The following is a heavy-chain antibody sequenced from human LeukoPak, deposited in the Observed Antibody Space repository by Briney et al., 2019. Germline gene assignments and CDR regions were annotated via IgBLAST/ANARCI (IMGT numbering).Heavy chain of an antibody. Sequence: GGSLRLSCAASGFTFNNYVTSWVRQAPGKGLEWVSAISGSSDSTYDADSVKGRFTISRDNSKNTLYLQMNSLRAEDTAVYYCVKGSSSSRPYYFDYWGQGTLVTVSS. CDR3: VKGSSSSRPYYFDY. D-gene: IGHD6-6*01. J-gene: IGHJ4*02. CDR2: ISGSSDST. CDR1: GFTFNNYV. V-gene: IGHV3-23*01.